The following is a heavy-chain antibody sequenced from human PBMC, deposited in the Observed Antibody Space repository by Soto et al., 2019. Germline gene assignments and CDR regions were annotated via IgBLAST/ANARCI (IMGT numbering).Heavy chain of an antibody. J-gene: IGHJ4*02. V-gene: IGHV4-39*01. D-gene: IGHD6-13*01. CDR1: GGSISSSSYY. CDR3: ARGRRYSSSWYADY. CDR2: IYYSGST. Sequence: SETLSLTCTVSGGSISSSSYYWGWIRQPPGKGLEWIGSIYYSGSTYYNPSLKSRVTISVDTSKNQFSLKLSSVTAADTAVYYCARGRRYSSSWYADYWGQGTLVTVSS.